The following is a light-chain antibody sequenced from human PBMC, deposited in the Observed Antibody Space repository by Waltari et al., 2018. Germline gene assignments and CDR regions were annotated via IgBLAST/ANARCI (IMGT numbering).Light chain of an antibody. CDR1: QSLTKKY. V-gene: IGKV3-20*01. J-gene: IGKJ2*01. CDR3: QQYGSSVLYT. CDR2: GAS. Sequence: EIVLTQSQGNLSLSPGERATVSCRASQSLTKKYLAWYQQKPGQAPRLLIYGASSRAAGIPDRFSGSGSGTDFTLTISRLEPEDSAVYYCQQYGSSVLYTFGQGTKLEIK.